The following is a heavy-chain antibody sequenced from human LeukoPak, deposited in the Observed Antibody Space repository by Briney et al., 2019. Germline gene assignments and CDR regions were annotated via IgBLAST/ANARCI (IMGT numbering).Heavy chain of an antibody. CDR2: IYSGGST. CDR1: GFSFSSYR. Sequence: GGSLRLSCAASGFSFSSYRVNWVRQAPGKGLEWVSVIYSGGSTYYADSVKGRFTISRDNSKNTLYLQMNSLRVEDTAVYYCLRGDRRDYWGQGTLVTVSS. V-gene: IGHV3-66*01. CDR3: LRGDRRDY. J-gene: IGHJ4*02.